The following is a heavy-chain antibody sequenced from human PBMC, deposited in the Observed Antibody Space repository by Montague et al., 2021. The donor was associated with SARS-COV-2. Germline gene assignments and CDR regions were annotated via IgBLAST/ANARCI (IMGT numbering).Heavy chain of an antibody. V-gene: IGHV4-59*01. D-gene: IGHD1-26*01. CDR1: GGSISSYY. CDR3: ARGMGGSYLYYFDY. CDR2: IYYSGST. Sequence: SETLSLTHTVSGGSISSYYWSWIRQPPGKGLEWIGYIYYSGSTNYNPSLKSRVTILVDMSKNQFSLKLSSVTAADTAVYYCARGMGGSYLYYFDYWGQGTLVTVSS. J-gene: IGHJ4*02.